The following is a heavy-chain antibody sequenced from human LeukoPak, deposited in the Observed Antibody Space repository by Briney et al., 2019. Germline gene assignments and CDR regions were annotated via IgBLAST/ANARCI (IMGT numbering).Heavy chain of an antibody. D-gene: IGHD2-2*01. CDR2: ISAYNGNT. V-gene: IGHV1-18*01. CDR1: GYTFTSYG. Sequence: ASVKVSCKASGYTFTSYGISWVRQAPGQGLEWMGWISAYNGNTNYAQKLQGRVTMTTDTSTSTAYMELRSLRSDDTAVYYCARNRDIVVVPAARKGSYYYYMDVWGKGTTVTVSS. J-gene: IGHJ6*03. CDR3: ARNRDIVVVPAARKGSYYYYMDV.